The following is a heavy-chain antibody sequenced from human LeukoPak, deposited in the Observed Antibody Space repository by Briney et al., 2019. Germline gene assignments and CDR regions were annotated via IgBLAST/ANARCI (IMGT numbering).Heavy chain of an antibody. CDR2: IYYSGSS. J-gene: IGHJ4*02. CDR1: GGSISGYH. CDR3: ARGRLGGFDS. Sequence: SETLSLTCNVSGGSISGYHWSWIRQPPGKGLEWLGYIYYSGSSNYNPSLKSRVTMSADTSKNQFSLKLSSVTAADTAVYYCARGRLGGFDSWGQGTLVTVSS. D-gene: IGHD6-25*01. V-gene: IGHV4-59*01.